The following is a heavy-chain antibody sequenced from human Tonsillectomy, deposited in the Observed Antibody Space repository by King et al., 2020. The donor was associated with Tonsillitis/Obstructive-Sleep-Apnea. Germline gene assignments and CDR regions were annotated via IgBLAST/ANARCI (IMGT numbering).Heavy chain of an antibody. CDR3: ARDRGEYCSSTSCYYFDY. CDR2: ISSSSSTI. J-gene: IGHJ4*02. D-gene: IGHD2-2*01. CDR1: GFTFSSYS. Sequence: VQLVESGGGLVQPGGSLRLSCAASGFTFSSYSMNWVRQAPGKGLEWVSYISSSSSTIYYADFLKGRFTISRDNAKNSLYLQMNSLRDEDTAVYYCARDRGEYCSSTSCYYFDYWGQGTLVTVSS. V-gene: IGHV3-48*02.